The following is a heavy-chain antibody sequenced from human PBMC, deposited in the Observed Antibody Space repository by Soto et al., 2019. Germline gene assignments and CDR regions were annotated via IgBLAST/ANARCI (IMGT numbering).Heavy chain of an antibody. CDR3: ARGRPPFDY. V-gene: IGHV1-69*01. CDR1: GGTFSRSA. Sequence: QVQLVQSGAEVKKPGSSVKVSCKASGGTFSRSAISWVRQSPGQGLEWMGGIIPIFGTANYANKFQGRVTIPADESTRTAYMELSSLRSEDTALYYCARGRPPFDYWGQGTLVTVSS. CDR2: IIPIFGTA. J-gene: IGHJ4*02.